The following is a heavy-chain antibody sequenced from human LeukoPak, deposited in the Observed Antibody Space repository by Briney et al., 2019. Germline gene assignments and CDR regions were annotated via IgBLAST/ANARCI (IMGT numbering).Heavy chain of an antibody. CDR1: GFTFSSYA. D-gene: IGHD4-17*01. V-gene: IGHV3-23*01. Sequence: PGGSLRLSCAASGFTFSSYAMSWVRQAPGKGLEWVSAISGSGGSTYYADSVKGRFTISRDNSKNTLYLQMNSLRAEDTAVYYCAKYGDLEPIEPMFDPWGQGTLVTVSS. CDR3: AKYGDLEPIEPMFDP. J-gene: IGHJ5*02. CDR2: ISGSGGST.